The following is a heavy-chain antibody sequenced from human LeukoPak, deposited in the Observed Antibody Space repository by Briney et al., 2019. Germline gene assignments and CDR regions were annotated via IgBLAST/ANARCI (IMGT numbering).Heavy chain of an antibody. J-gene: IGHJ4*02. D-gene: IGHD5-24*01. Sequence: SETLSLTCAVSGYSISSGYYWGWIRQPPGKGLEWIGSIYHSGSAYYNPSLKSRVTISLDTSKNQFSLKLSSVTAADTAVYYCAREEMGGIDYWGQGTLVTVSP. V-gene: IGHV4-38-2*02. CDR1: GYSISSGYY. CDR2: IYHSGSA. CDR3: AREEMGGIDY.